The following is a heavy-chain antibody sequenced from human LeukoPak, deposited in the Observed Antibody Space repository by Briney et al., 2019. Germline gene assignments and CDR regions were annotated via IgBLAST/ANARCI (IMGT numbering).Heavy chain of an antibody. V-gene: IGHV3-30-3*01. D-gene: IGHD3-10*01. Sequence: GRSLRLSCAASGFTFSSYAMHWVRQAPGKGLEWVAVISYDGSNKYYADSVKGRFTISRDNSKNTLYLQMNSLRAEDTAVYYCARGSGSPNPSLAFDIWGQGTMVTVSS. J-gene: IGHJ3*02. CDR1: GFTFSSYA. CDR2: ISYDGSNK. CDR3: ARGSGSPNPSLAFDI.